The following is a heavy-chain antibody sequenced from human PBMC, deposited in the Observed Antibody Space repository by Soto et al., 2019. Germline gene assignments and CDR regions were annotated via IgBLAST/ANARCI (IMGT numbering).Heavy chain of an antibody. Sequence: QVQLVQSGAEVKKPGSSVKVSCKASGGTFSSYAISWVRQAPGQGLEWMGGIIPIFSTANYAQKFQGRVTITADKSTSTAYMELSSLRSEDTAVYYCARGGIVGARAFDAFDIWGQGTMVTVSS. D-gene: IGHD1-26*01. V-gene: IGHV1-69*06. CDR3: ARGGIVGARAFDAFDI. J-gene: IGHJ3*02. CDR2: IIPIFSTA. CDR1: GGTFSSYA.